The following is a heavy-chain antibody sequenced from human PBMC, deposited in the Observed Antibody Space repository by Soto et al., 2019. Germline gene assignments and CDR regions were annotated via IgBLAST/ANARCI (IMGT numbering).Heavy chain of an antibody. CDR3: ARDVIGPRNYFVP. J-gene: IGHJ5*02. CDR1: GGSIDSGDYY. CDR2: VYYSGST. D-gene: IGHD4-4*01. V-gene: IGHV4-61*08. Sequence: SETLSLTRTFSGGSIDSGDYYWSWIRQPPWKGLEWIGYVYYSGSTNYNPFLKSRVTLSLDKSKNQFSLKMNSVTAADTAVYYRARDVIGPRNYFVPWGQGTRVTVYS.